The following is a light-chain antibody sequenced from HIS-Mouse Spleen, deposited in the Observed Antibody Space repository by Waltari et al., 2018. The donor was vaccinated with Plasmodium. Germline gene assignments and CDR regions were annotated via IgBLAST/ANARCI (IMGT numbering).Light chain of an antibody. CDR3: SSYAGSNNLV. Sequence: QSALTQPPSASGSPGQSVTISCTGTSSDVGGYNYVSWYHQHPGKAPKLMIDEVSKRPPGFPDRCAGSKSGNTASLTVSGRQAEDEADYYCSSYAGSNNLVFGGGTKLTVL. V-gene: IGLV2-8*01. J-gene: IGLJ2*01. CDR2: EVS. CDR1: SSDVGGYNY.